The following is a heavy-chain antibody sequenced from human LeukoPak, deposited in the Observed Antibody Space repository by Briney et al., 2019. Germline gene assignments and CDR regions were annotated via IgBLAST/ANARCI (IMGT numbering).Heavy chain of an antibody. J-gene: IGHJ5*02. CDR2: LGTDGTYT. CDR1: GFNLRDYW. Sequence: GGSLRLSCAASGFNLRDYWMHWVRQAPGKGLVWVSRLGTDGTYTNYADSVKGRFTISGDNAKNTLYLQMDSLRAEDTAFYYCVRDPSNSGNWFDLWGQGTLVTVSS. V-gene: IGHV3-74*01. CDR3: VRDPSNSGNWFDL. D-gene: IGHD4-11*01.